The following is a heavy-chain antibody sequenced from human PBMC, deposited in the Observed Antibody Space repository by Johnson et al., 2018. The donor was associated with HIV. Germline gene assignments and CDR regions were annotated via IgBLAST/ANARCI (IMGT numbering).Heavy chain of an antibody. CDR2: IKQGGSEK. CDR1: GFTFSSYG. CDR3: ATLNGHAFDI. Sequence: VQLVESGGGVVQPGRSLRLSCAASGFTFSSYGMHWVRQAPGKGLEWVANIKQGGSEKYFVDSLKGRFIISRDNAKNSLYLQMNSLRAEDTAVYYCATLNGHAFDIWGQGTMVTGSS. J-gene: IGHJ3*02. V-gene: IGHV3-7*03.